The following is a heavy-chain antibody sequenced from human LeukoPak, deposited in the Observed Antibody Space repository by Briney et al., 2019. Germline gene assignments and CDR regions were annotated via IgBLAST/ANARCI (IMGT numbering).Heavy chain of an antibody. D-gene: IGHD5-24*01. J-gene: IGHJ5*02. CDR3: ARLGEMATIESWFDP. V-gene: IGHV4-4*09. Sequence: SETLSLTCTVSGGSISSYYWSWIRQPPGKGLEWIGYIYTSGSTNYNPSLKSRVTISVDTSKNQFSLKPSSVTAADTAVYYCARLGEMATIESWFDPWGQGTLVTVSS. CDR1: GGSISSYY. CDR2: IYTSGST.